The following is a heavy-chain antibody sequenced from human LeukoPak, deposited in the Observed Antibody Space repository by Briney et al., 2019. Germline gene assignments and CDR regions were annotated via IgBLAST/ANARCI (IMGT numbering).Heavy chain of an antibody. V-gene: IGHV3-74*01. CDR2: INSDGSST. J-gene: IGHJ4*02. D-gene: IGHD1-26*01. Sequence: QPGGSLRLSCAASGFTFSSYWMHWVRQAPGKGLGWVSRINSDGSSTSYADSVKGRFTISRDNAKNTLYLQMNSLRAEDTAVYYCARDGGSYHIDYWGQGTLVTVSS. CDR1: GFTFSSYW. CDR3: ARDGGSYHIDY.